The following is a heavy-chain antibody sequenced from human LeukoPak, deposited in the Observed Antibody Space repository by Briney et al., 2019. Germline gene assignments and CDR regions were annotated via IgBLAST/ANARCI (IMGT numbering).Heavy chain of an antibody. Sequence: GASLRLSCAASGFTFSSYAMSWVRQAPGKGLEWVSAISGSGGSTYYADSVKGRFTISRDNSKNTLYLQMNSLRAEDTAVYYCAKYSSSWYAAAFDYWGQGTLVTVSS. CDR2: ISGSGGST. V-gene: IGHV3-23*01. CDR1: GFTFSSYA. J-gene: IGHJ4*02. CDR3: AKYSSSWYAAAFDY. D-gene: IGHD6-13*01.